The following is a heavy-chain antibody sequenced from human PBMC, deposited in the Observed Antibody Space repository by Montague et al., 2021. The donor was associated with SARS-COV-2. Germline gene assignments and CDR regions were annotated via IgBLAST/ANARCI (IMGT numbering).Heavy chain of an antibody. CDR2: MYNSRSS. Sequence: SETLSLTCTVSGGSISVYYWSWIRQPPGKGLEWIAYMYNSRSSNYNPSLKSRVSISVDTSKSQFSLKLTSVTAADTAVYYCAREGIPTPGAEWKILHYHGMDVWGQGTTVTVSS. V-gene: IGHV4-59*13. CDR3: AREGIPTPGAEWKILHYHGMDV. J-gene: IGHJ6*02. CDR1: GGSISVYY. D-gene: IGHD1-14*01.